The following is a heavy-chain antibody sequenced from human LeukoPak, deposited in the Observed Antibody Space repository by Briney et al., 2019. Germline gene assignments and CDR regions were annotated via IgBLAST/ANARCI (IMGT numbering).Heavy chain of an antibody. Sequence: GGSLRLSGAASGFTFSSSAMNWVCQAPGKGLEWVSSVCGSGDRTYYADSVKGRFTISRDNSKNTLFLQMNSLRAEDTAVYYGAKGYYGSGSYGWFDYWGQGTLVTVSS. CDR2: VCGSGDRT. CDR1: GFTFSSSA. V-gene: IGHV3-23*01. D-gene: IGHD3-10*01. J-gene: IGHJ4*02. CDR3: AKGYYGSGSYGWFDY.